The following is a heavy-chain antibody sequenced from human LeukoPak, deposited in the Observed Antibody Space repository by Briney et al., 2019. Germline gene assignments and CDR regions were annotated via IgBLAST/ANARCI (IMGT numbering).Heavy chain of an antibody. CDR3: AKSEGSSSWIYFGS. CDR2: IRYDASNK. V-gene: IGHV3-30*02. CDR1: GFTFSSSG. Sequence: QSGGSLRLSCAASGFTFSSSGMHWVRQAPGKGLEWVAFIRYDASNKYYADSVKGRFTISGDNSKNTLSLQMNSLRAEDTAVYYCAKSEGSSSWIYFGSWGQGTVVTVSS. D-gene: IGHD6-13*01. J-gene: IGHJ4*02.